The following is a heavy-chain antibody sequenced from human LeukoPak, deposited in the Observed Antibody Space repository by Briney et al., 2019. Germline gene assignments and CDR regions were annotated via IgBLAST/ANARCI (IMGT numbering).Heavy chain of an antibody. CDR2: ISSSSSYI. CDR1: GFTFSSYS. CDR3: ARDEYEYDFWSGYMGWFDP. Sequence: PGGSLRLSCAASGFTFSSYSMNWVRQAPGKGLEWVSSISSSSSYIYYADSVKGRFTISRENAKNSPYLQMNSLRAEDTAVYYCARDEYEYDFWSGYMGWFDPWAREPWSPSPQ. V-gene: IGHV3-21*01. J-gene: IGHJ5*02. D-gene: IGHD3-3*01.